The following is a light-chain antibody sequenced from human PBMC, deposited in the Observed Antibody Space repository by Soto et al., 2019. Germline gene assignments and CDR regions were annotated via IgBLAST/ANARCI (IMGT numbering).Light chain of an antibody. V-gene: IGLV1-40*01. Sequence: QSVLTQPPSVSGAPGQRVTIACAGNSSNIGAGFDVFWYQQLPGTAPKLLIYGNNIRPSGVPDRFSGSKSDTTASLSITEPQAEDEADYYCQSYDSSLGGYVFGRATKVTVL. CDR3: QSYDSSLGGYV. J-gene: IGLJ1*01. CDR2: GNN. CDR1: SSNIGAGFD.